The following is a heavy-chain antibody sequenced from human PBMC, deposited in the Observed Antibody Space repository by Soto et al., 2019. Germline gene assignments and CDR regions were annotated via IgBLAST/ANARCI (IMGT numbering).Heavy chain of an antibody. Sequence: SETLSLTCTVSGDSISNGYYTWSWIRQPPGKDLEWIGHIYNSVNTYSNPSLKSRVTISADTSKNQFSLKLSSVTAADTAVYYCARGPSGDKVDYWGQGTLVTVSS. J-gene: IGHJ4*02. CDR2: IYNSVNT. D-gene: IGHD3-10*01. CDR1: GDSISNGYYT. V-gene: IGHV4-30-4*01. CDR3: ARGPSGDKVDY.